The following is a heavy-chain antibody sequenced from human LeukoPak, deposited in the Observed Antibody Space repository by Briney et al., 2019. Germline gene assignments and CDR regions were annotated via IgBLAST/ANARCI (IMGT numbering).Heavy chain of an antibody. Sequence: PGGSLRLSCAASGFTFSSYAMSWVRQAPGKGLEWVSAISGSGGSTYYADSVKGRFTISRGNSKNTLYLQMNSLRAEDTAVYYCAKVGPVLRFLEWSYFDYWGQGTLVTVSS. V-gene: IGHV3-23*01. CDR2: ISGSGGST. J-gene: IGHJ4*02. CDR3: AKVGPVLRFLEWSYFDY. CDR1: GFTFSSYA. D-gene: IGHD3-3*01.